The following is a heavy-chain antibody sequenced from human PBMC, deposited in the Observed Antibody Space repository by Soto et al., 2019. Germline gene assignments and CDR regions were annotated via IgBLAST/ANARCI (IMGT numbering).Heavy chain of an antibody. CDR3: ARLGLGSTRVKYYFDY. V-gene: IGHV4-39*01. J-gene: IGHJ4*02. Sequence: SETLSLTCTVSGGSISSSSYYWGWIRQPPGKGLEWIGSFYYSGSTYYNPSLKSRVTISVDTSKNQFSLKLSSVTAADTAVYYCARLGLGSTRVKYYFDYWGQGTLVTVS. CDR2: FYYSGST. D-gene: IGHD1-26*01. CDR1: GGSISSSSYY.